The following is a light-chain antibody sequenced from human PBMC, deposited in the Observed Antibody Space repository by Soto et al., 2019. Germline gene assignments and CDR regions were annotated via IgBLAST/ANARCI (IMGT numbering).Light chain of an antibody. Sequence: DIQMTQSPSFVSASVGDRVTITCRASQGISRWLAWYQQRPGKAPELLIYGASSLQSGVTSRFSGSGSGTEFTLTISSLQPEDFATYYCQQANSCTLTFGQGTRLEIK. CDR1: QGISRW. CDR3: QQANSCTLT. V-gene: IGKV1-12*01. CDR2: GAS. J-gene: IGKJ5*01.